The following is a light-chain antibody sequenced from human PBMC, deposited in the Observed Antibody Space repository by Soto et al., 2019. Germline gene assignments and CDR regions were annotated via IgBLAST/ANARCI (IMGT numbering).Light chain of an antibody. CDR1: NSRSGSNY. CDR2: RND. CDR3: AKWDGSLRVYV. J-gene: IGLJ1*01. Sequence: QSALPQPPSASGTPGQRVTISCSTTNSRSGSNYVYWYQQLPGAAPKLLIYRNDQRPSGVPDRFSASKSGTSASQAISGLRSEDEADYFCAKWDGSLRVYVFGSGTKVTVL. V-gene: IGLV1-47*01.